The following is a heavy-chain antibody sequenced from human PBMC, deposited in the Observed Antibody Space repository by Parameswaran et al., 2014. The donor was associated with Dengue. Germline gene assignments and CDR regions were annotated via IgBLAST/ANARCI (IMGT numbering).Heavy chain of an antibody. CDR3: ARDLLGRDGYDDFFDY. CDR2: ISYDGINK. Sequence: VRQAPGKGLEWVAVISYDGINKYYADSLKGRFTISRDNSRDTLYLQMDSLSSEDTAIYYCARDLLGRDGYDDFFDYWGQGTLVTVSS. D-gene: IGHD5-24*01. V-gene: IGHV3-30*04. J-gene: IGHJ4*02.